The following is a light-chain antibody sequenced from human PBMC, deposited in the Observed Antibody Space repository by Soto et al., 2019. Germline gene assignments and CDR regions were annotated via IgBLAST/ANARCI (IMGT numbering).Light chain of an antibody. CDR2: GAS. J-gene: IGKJ2*02. CDR1: QPIGTY. Sequence: DTQLTQSPSSLSPSVGDRVSITCRASQPIGTYLDWYQQKPGNAPKLLIYGASTLQSGVPSRFSVSESGTDFTLTISILHPENFETYYCHEPHSIFAEGTKRE. CDR3: HEPHSI. V-gene: IGKV1-39*01.